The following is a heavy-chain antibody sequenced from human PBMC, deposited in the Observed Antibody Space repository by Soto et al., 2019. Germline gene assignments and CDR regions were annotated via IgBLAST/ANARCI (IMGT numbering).Heavy chain of an antibody. Sequence: EVQLVESGGGLVQPGGSLRLSCAASGFTVSSNYMSWVRQDPGEGLEWVSVIYSGGTTYYADSVKGRFTISRDNSKNTLYLQMNSLRAVDTAVYYCARNGDSSDYRGWFDPWGQGTLVTVSS. D-gene: IGHD3-22*01. J-gene: IGHJ5*02. CDR1: GFTVSSNY. CDR3: ARNGDSSDYRGWFDP. CDR2: IYSGGTT. V-gene: IGHV3-66*01.